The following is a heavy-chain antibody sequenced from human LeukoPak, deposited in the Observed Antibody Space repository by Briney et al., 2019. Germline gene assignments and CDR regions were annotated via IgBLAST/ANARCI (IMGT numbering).Heavy chain of an antibody. D-gene: IGHD3-22*01. CDR3: ARGGRTMSGY. J-gene: IGHJ4*02. CDR1: GFTFSSYW. V-gene: IGHV3-7*03. CDR2: IKQDGSEK. Sequence: PGGSLRLSCEASGFTFSSYWMSWVRQAPGKGLEWVANIKQDGSEKYYVDSVKGRFTISRDNAKNSLYLQMNSLRAEDTAVYYCARGGRTMSGYWGQGTLVTVSS.